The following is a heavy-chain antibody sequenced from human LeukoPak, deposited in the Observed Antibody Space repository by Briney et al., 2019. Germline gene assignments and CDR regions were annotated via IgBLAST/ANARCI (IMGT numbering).Heavy chain of an antibody. D-gene: IGHD4-11*01. CDR1: GFTFSSYA. V-gene: IGHV3-23*01. CDR3: AKGPNDSSNYLFDY. CDR2: ISGSGGST. Sequence: TGGSLRLSCAASGFTFSSYAMSWVRQASGKGLEWVSVISGSGGSTYYADSVKGRFTISRDNSKNTLYLQMNSLRAEDTAVYYCAKGPNDSSNYLFDYWGQGTLVTVSS. J-gene: IGHJ4*02.